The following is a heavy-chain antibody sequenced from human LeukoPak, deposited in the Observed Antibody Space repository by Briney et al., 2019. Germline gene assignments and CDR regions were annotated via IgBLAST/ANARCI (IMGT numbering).Heavy chain of an antibody. CDR2: IKQDGSKK. D-gene: IGHD5-24*01. CDR1: GFPFSSYW. CDR3: TRVGYIDEGIDY. Sequence: GGSLRLSCVASGFPFSSYWMTWVRQAPGKGLEWVANIKQDGSKKSYVDSVKGRFTISRGNAKNSLYLQMNSLRAEDTAIYYCTRVGYIDEGIDYWGQGTLVTVSS. V-gene: IGHV3-7*04. J-gene: IGHJ4*02.